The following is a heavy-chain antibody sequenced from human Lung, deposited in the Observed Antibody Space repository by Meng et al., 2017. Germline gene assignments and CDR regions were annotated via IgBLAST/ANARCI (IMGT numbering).Heavy chain of an antibody. CDR2: IYSSGST. CDR3: TRQFFDYVWGSYRPNWFDA. J-gene: IGHJ5*02. Sequence: QVQLQEWGPGLVKASATLSLTCTVSGGSINNYYWSWIRQPAGKGLEWIGRIYSSGSTDYNPSLRSRVTMSVDTSKNQFSLKLTSVTAADTAVYYCTRQFFDYVWGSYRPNWFDAWGQGTLVTVSS. V-gene: IGHV4-4*07. CDR1: GGSINNYY. D-gene: IGHD3-16*01.